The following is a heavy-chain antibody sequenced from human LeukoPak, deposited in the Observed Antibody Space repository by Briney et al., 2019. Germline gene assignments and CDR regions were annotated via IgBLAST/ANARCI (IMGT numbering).Heavy chain of an antibody. Sequence: SETLSLTCTVSGGSISNNFWSWIRQAPGKGPEWIGYVHSDATTKYNPSLKIRVTISIDTPNNQFSLKVNSVPAADTAVYYCARASDSSGRYSGGNIWAQGTMVTASS. CDR3: ARASDSSGRYSGGNI. D-gene: IGHD6-13*01. J-gene: IGHJ3*02. CDR1: GGSISNNF. CDR2: VHSDATT. V-gene: IGHV4-59*01.